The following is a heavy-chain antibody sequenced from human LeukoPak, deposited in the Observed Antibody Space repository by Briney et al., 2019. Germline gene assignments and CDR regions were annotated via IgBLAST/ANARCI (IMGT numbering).Heavy chain of an antibody. CDR1: GGSISSGSYY. V-gene: IGHV4-61*02. CDR2: IYTSGST. Sequence: SETLSLTCTVSGGSISSGSYYWSWVRQPAGKGLEWIGRIYTSGSTNYNPSLKSRVTISLDTSKNQFSLKLSSVTAAATAVYYCARAVLLWFGELLPRRWFDPWGQGTLVTVSS. CDR3: ARAVLLWFGELLPRRWFDP. D-gene: IGHD3-10*01. J-gene: IGHJ5*02.